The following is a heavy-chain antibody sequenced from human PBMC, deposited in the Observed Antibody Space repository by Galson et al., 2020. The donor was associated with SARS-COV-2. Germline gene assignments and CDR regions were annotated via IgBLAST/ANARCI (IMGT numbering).Heavy chain of an antibody. V-gene: IGHV4-31*03. D-gene: IGHD3-3*01. CDR1: GGSISSCGYY. Sequence: ETSETLSLTCTVSGGSISSCGYYWSWIRQHPGKGLEWIGYIYYSGSTYYNPSLKSRVTISVDTSKNQFSLKLSSVTAADTAVYYCAPRPIGVMIFGVAPHYFDDWGQGTLVTVSS. CDR2: IYYSGST. J-gene: IGHJ4*02. CDR3: APRPIGVMIFGVAPHYFDD.